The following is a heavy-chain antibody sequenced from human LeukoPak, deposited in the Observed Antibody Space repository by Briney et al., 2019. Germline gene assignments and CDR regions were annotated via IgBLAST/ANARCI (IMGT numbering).Heavy chain of an antibody. Sequence: PSETLSLTCTVSGGSISSGDYYWSWLRQPPGTGLEWIGYIYYSGSTYYNPSLKSRVTISVDTSKNQFSLKLSSVTAADTAVYYCASAVIYGGNTFDYWGQGTLVTVSS. D-gene: IGHD4-23*01. CDR1: GGSISSGDYY. V-gene: IGHV4-30-4*08. CDR2: IYYSGST. CDR3: ASAVIYGGNTFDY. J-gene: IGHJ4*02.